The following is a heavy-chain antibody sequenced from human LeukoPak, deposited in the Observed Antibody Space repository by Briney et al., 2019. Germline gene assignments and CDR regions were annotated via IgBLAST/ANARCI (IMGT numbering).Heavy chain of an antibody. Sequence: GGSLRLSCAASGFTFSSYGVHWVRQAPGKGLEWVAVISYDGNNKYYADSVKGRFTISRDNSKNTLYLQMNSLRAEDTAVYYCARDYGSGSYPPYFDYWGQGTLVTVSS. D-gene: IGHD3-10*01. CDR3: ARDYGSGSYPPYFDY. V-gene: IGHV3-30*03. J-gene: IGHJ4*02. CDR1: GFTFSSYG. CDR2: ISYDGNNK.